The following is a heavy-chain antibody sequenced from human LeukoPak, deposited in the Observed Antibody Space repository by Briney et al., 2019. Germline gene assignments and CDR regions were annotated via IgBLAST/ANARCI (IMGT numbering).Heavy chain of an antibody. V-gene: IGHV4-34*01. D-gene: IGHD1-26*01. J-gene: IGHJ6*03. Sequence: SETLSLTCRVSGDSIIGYYWGWIRQPPGKGLEWIGEINHSGSTNYNPSLKSRVTISVDTSKNQFSLKLSSVTAEDTAVYYCAGYGGSYPYYMDVWGKGTTVTISS. CDR3: AGYGGSYPYYMDV. CDR2: INHSGST. CDR1: GDSIIGYY.